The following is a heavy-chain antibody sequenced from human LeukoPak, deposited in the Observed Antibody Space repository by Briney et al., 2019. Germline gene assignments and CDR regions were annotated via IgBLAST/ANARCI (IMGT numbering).Heavy chain of an antibody. J-gene: IGHJ4*02. CDR1: GFTFDDYG. CDR3: ATGTTSGSYYFAY. D-gene: IGHD1-1*01. V-gene: IGHV3-20*04. Sequence: GGSLRLSCAASGFTFDDYGMSWVRQAPGKGLEWVSGINWNGGSTGYADSVKGRFTISRDNAKNSLYLQMNSLRAEDTAVYYCATGTTSGSYYFAYWGQGTLVTVSS. CDR2: INWNGGST.